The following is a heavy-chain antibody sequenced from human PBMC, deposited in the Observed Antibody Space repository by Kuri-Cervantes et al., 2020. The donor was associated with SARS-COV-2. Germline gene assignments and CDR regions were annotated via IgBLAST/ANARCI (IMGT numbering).Heavy chain of an antibody. V-gene: IGHV3-74*01. CDR1: GFTFSGHW. D-gene: IGHD1-1*01. J-gene: IGHJ4*02. Sequence: GESLKISCAASGFTFSGHWMHWVRQALGKGLVWVSRINPDGSYTNNADSVKGRFTLSRDNAKNMLFLQMNSLRAEDTAVYYCVRDGDHWNFDYWGQGTLVTVSS. CDR2: INPDGSYT. CDR3: VRDGDHWNFDY.